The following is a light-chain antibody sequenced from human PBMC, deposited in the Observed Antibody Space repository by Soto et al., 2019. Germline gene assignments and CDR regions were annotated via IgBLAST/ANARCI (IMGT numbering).Light chain of an antibody. CDR1: SSDVGGYNY. J-gene: IGLJ1*01. CDR3: SSYTSSSTPYV. CDR2: EVS. V-gene: IGLV2-14*01. Sequence: QSVLTQPASVSGSPGQSITISCTGTSSDVGGYNYVSWYQQEPGKAPKRMICEVSNRPSGVSNRFSGSKSGNTASLTISGLQAEDEADYYGSSYTSSSTPYVFGTGTKVTVL.